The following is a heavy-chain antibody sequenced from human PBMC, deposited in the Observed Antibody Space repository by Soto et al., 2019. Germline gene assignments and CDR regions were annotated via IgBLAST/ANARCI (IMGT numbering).Heavy chain of an antibody. CDR1: RFTFSSYS. J-gene: IGHJ3*02. D-gene: IGHD3-22*01. Sequence: GGSLRLSCAASRFTFSSYSMNWVRQAPGKGLEWVSSISSSSSYIYYADSVKGRFTISRDNAKNSLYLQMNSLRAEDTAVYYCAKNYYDSSGDAFDIWGQGTMVTVSS. CDR3: AKNYYDSSGDAFDI. V-gene: IGHV3-21*01. CDR2: ISSSSSYI.